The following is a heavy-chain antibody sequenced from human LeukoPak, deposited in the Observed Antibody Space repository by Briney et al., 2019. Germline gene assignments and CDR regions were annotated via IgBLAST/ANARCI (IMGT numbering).Heavy chain of an antibody. Sequence: SETLSLTCTVSGGSISSYYWSWIRQPPGQGLEWIGYIYYSGSTNYNPSLKSRVTISVDTSKNQFSLKLSSVTAADTAVYYCARGTRTKSTDFDCWGQGTLVTVSS. CDR3: ARGTRTKSTDFDC. J-gene: IGHJ4*02. CDR1: GGSISSYY. V-gene: IGHV4-59*01. CDR2: IYYSGST.